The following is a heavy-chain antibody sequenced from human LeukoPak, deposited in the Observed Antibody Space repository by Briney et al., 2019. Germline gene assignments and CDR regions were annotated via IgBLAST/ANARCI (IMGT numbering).Heavy chain of an antibody. CDR2: IWYDGSNK. D-gene: IGHD6-19*01. CDR1: GFTFSSYG. V-gene: IGHV3-33*01. Sequence: GGSLRLSCAASGFTFSSYGMHWVRQAPGKGLEWVAVIWYDGSNKYYADSVKGRFTISRDNSKNTLYLQMNSLRAEDTAVYYCARRVRSGEWLVQYGMDVWGQGTTVTVSS. CDR3: ARRVRSGEWLVQYGMDV. J-gene: IGHJ6*02.